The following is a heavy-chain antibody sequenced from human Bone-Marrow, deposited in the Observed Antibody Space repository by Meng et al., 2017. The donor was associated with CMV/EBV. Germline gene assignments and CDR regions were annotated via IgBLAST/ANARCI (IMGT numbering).Heavy chain of an antibody. D-gene: IGHD2-2*01. CDR2: INPNSGGT. V-gene: IGHV1-2*02. CDR1: GYTFTGYY. CDR3: AREGYCSCTSCSNDY. J-gene: IGHJ4*02. Sequence: DSVKVSCKASGYTFTGYYMHWVRQAPGQGLEGMGWINPNSGGTNYAQKFQGRVTMTRDTSISTAYMELSRLRSDETAVYYCAREGYCSCTSCSNDYWGQGTLVTVSS.